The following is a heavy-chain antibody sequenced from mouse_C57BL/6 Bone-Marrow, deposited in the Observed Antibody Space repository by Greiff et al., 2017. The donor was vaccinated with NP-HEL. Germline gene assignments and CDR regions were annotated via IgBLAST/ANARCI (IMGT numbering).Heavy chain of an antibody. J-gene: IGHJ2*01. Sequence: VQLQQSGAELVRPGASVKLSCTASGFNIKDDYMHWVKQRPEQGLEWIGWIDPENGDTEYASKFQGKATITADTSSNTAYLQLSSLTSEDTAVYYCTKGSVKVYFDYWGQGTTLTVSS. V-gene: IGHV14-4*01. CDR2: IDPENGDT. CDR3: TKGSVKVYFDY. CDR1: GFNIKDDY. D-gene: IGHD1-1*01.